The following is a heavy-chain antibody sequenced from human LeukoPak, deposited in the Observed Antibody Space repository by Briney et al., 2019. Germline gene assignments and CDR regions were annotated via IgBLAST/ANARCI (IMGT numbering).Heavy chain of an antibody. Sequence: GGSLRLSCAASGFTFSDYYMSWIRQAPGKGLEWVSTITGSGGSTYYADSVKGRFTISRDNSKNTLYLQMSSLRAEDTAVYYCAKGSRIVGSTTSDYWGQGTLVTVSS. V-gene: IGHV3-23*01. CDR2: ITGSGGST. D-gene: IGHD1-26*01. CDR3: AKGSRIVGSTTSDY. CDR1: GFTFSDYY. J-gene: IGHJ4*02.